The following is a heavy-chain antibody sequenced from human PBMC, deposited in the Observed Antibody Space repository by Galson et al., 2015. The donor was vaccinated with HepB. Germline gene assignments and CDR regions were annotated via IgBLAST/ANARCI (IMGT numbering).Heavy chain of an antibody. Sequence: SLRLSCAASGFTFGDYAMSWFRQAPGKGLEWVGFIRSKAYGGTTEYAASVKGRFTISRDDSKSIAYLQMNSLKTEDTAVYYCTRDPSYYYDSSGNPVGFDYWGQGTLVTVSS. D-gene: IGHD3-22*01. J-gene: IGHJ4*02. CDR3: TRDPSYYYDSSGNPVGFDY. V-gene: IGHV3-49*03. CDR1: GFTFGDYA. CDR2: IRSKAYGGTT.